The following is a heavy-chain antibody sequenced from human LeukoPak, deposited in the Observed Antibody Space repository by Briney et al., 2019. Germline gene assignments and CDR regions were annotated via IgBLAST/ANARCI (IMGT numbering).Heavy chain of an antibody. Sequence: PGGSLRLSCATSGSTFSSYTMNWVRQAQGKGLEWVSGISGSDGSTYYADSVKGRFTISRDNSKNTLYLQMNSLRVEDTAVYYCAKDPPGAGPDFDCWGQGTLVTVSS. CDR2: ISGSDGST. J-gene: IGHJ4*02. D-gene: IGHD6-19*01. CDR3: AKDPPGAGPDFDC. CDR1: GSTFSSYT. V-gene: IGHV3-23*01.